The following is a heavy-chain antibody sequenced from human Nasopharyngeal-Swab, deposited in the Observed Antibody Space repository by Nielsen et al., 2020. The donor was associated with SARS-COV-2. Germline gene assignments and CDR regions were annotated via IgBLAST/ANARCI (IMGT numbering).Heavy chain of an antibody. CDR2: TYYGSKRYT. J-gene: IGHJ6*02. CDR1: GDSVSSTSTG. CDR3: ARGYLKSGMDV. V-gene: IGHV6-1*01. D-gene: IGHD1-1*01. Sequence: SQTLSLTCAISGDSVSSTSTGWNWIRQSPSRGLEWLGRTYYGSKRYTDYAVSVKSRITINADTSKTQFSLQLNSVNPEDTAVYYCARGYLKSGMDVWGQGTTVTVSS.